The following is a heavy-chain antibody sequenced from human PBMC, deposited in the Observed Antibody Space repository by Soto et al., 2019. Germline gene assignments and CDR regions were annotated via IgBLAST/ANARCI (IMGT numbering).Heavy chain of an antibody. D-gene: IGHD5-12*01. J-gene: IGHJ6*02. Sequence: GGALRLSCAASGFTFNNFAMHWVRQAPGKGLEWVAFISYDGTYKYYADSVRGRFTVYRDNSKSTLFLQMNSLKFEDTAVYVCANEVDVAFSSLQYGMDVWGQGTTVTVSS. CDR3: ANEVDVAFSSLQYGMDV. CDR1: GFTFNNFA. V-gene: IGHV3-30*14. CDR2: ISYDGTYK.